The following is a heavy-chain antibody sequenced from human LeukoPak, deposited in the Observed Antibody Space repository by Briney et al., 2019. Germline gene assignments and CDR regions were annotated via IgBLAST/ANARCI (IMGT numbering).Heavy chain of an antibody. Sequence: SQTLSLTCTVSGDSISSGTYYWSWIRQPPGKGLEWIGEINHSGSTNYNPSLKSRVTISVDTSKNQFSLKLSSVTAADTAVYYCARGRGRGSYPHYYYYMDVWGKGTTVTVSS. D-gene: IGHD1-26*01. CDR1: GDSISSGTYY. J-gene: IGHJ6*03. CDR2: INHSGST. CDR3: ARGRGRGSYPHYYYYMDV. V-gene: IGHV4-39*07.